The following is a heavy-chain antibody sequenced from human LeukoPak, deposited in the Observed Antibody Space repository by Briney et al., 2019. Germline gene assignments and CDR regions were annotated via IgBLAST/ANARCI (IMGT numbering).Heavy chain of an antibody. J-gene: IGHJ5*02. CDR1: GFTFNNNW. Sequence: GGSLRLSCAASGFTFNNNWMSWVRQAPGKGLECVANIKKDGSEKYYINSVKGRFTISRDNAKNSLFLQMNNLRAEDTVVYYCARKQWLNSWGQGTRVTVSS. CDR2: IKKDGSEK. D-gene: IGHD6-19*01. V-gene: IGHV3-7*01. CDR3: ARKQWLNS.